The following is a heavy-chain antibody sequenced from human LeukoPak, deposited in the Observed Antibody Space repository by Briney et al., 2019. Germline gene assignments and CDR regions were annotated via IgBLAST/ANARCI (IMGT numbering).Heavy chain of an antibody. CDR1: GFTFSSYA. J-gene: IGHJ4*02. CDR3: AKAPTYDFWSGYPYYFDY. CDR2: ISGSGGST. V-gene: IGHV3-23*01. Sequence: GSLRLSCAASGFTFSSYAMSWVRQAPGKGLEWVSAISGSGGSTYYADSVKGRFTISRDNSKNTLYLQMNSLRAEDTAVYYCAKAPTYDFWSGYPYYFDYWGQGTLVTVSS. D-gene: IGHD3-3*01.